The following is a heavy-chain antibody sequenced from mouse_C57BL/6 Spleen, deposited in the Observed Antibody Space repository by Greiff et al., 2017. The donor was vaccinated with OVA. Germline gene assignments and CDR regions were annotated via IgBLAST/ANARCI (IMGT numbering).Heavy chain of an antibody. CDR1: GYTFTSYG. J-gene: IGHJ4*01. CDR3: ARRSSGYDYYAMDY. V-gene: IGHV1-81*01. D-gene: IGHD3-2*02. Sequence: QVQLQQSGAELARPGASVKLSCKASGYTFTSYGISWVKQRTGQGLEWIGEIYPRSGNTYYNEKFKGKATLTADKSSSTAYMELRSLTSEDSAGYFCARRSSGYDYYAMDYWGQGTSVTVSS. CDR2: IYPRSGNT.